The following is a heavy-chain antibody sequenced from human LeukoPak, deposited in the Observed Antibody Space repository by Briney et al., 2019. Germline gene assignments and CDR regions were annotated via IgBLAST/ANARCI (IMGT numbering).Heavy chain of an antibody. J-gene: IGHJ4*02. CDR3: ARRDIVSFQAFDY. CDR2: ISSSGSTI. V-gene: IGHV3-11*01. CDR1: GFTFSDYY. D-gene: IGHD5/OR15-5a*01. Sequence: GGSLRLSCAASGFTFSDYYMSWIRQAPGKGLEWVPYISSSGSTIYYADSVKGRFTISRDNAKNSLYLQMNSLRAEDTAVYYCARRDIVSFQAFDYWGQGTLVTVSS.